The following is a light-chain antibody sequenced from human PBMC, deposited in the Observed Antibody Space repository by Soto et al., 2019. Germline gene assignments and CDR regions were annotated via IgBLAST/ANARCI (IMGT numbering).Light chain of an antibody. J-gene: IGLJ1*01. CDR1: SSNIGSNT. Sequence: QSVLTQPPSASGTPGQRVTISCSGSSSNIGSNTVNWYQQLPGTAPKLLIYSNNQRPSGVPDRFSGSKSGTSASLAISELQSEDEADYYCAAWDDSLTGHYVFGTGTKVTV. V-gene: IGLV1-44*01. CDR3: AAWDDSLTGHYV. CDR2: SNN.